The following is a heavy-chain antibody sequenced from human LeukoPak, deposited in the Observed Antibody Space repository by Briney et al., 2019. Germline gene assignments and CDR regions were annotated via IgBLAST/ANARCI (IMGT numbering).Heavy chain of an antibody. CDR1: GYTFTDYY. CDR2: INPNSGGT. CDR3: ARMLNGAYDA. Sequence: ASVKVSCKASGYTFTDYYMHWVRQAPGQGLEWMGWINPNSGGTNYAQKFQGRVTMTRDTSIRTAYMELSRLRSDDTAVYYCARMLNGAYDAWGQGTPVTVSS. J-gene: IGHJ5*02. V-gene: IGHV1-2*02. D-gene: IGHD2-8*01.